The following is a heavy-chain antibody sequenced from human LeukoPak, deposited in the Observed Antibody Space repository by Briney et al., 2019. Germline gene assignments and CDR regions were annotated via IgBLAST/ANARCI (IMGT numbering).Heavy chain of an antibody. CDR2: IYPGDSDT. CDR1: GYSFTSYW. J-gene: IGHJ4*02. V-gene: IGHV5-51*01. CDR3: ARLTPTVTRFFDY. Sequence: GESLKISRKGSGYSFTSYWIGWVRQMPGKGLEWVGIIYPGDSDTRYSPSFQGQVTISADKSISTAYLQWSSLKASDTAMYYCARLTPTVTRFFDYWGQGTLVTVSS. D-gene: IGHD4-17*01.